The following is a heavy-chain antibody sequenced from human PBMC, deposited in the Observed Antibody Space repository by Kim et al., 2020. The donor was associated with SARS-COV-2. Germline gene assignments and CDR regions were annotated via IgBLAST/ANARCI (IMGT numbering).Heavy chain of an antibody. D-gene: IGHD3-22*01. CDR2: ISYDGSNK. Sequence: GGSLRLSCAASGFTFSSYGMHWVRQAPGKGLEWVAVISYDGSNKYYADSVKGRFTISRDNSKNTLYLQMNSLRAEDTAVYYCAKEDGLYYYDSSGYIISGAFDYWGQGTLVTVSS. CDR1: GFTFSSYG. CDR3: AKEDGLYYYDSSGYIISGAFDY. J-gene: IGHJ4*02. V-gene: IGHV3-30*18.